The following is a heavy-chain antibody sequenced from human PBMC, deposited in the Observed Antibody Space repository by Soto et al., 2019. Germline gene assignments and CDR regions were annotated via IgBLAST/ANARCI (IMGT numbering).Heavy chain of an antibody. CDR2: IIPIFGTA. CDR1: GGTFSSYA. Sequence: QVQLVQSGAEVKKPGSSVKVSCKASGGTFSSYAISWVRQAPGQGLEWMGGIIPIFGTANYAQKFQGRVTITADESTSTAYMELSSLRSVDTAVYYCARDSYCSSTSCPSTPATKKIYYYYGMDVWGQGTTVTVSS. D-gene: IGHD2-2*01. V-gene: IGHV1-69*01. J-gene: IGHJ6*02. CDR3: ARDSYCSSTSCPSTPATKKIYYYYGMDV.